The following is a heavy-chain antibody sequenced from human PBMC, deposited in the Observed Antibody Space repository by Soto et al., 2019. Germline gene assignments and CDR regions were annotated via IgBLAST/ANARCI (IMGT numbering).Heavy chain of an antibody. CDR3: ARGIQYRYGMDV. CDR1: GFTFSNHW. V-gene: IGHV3-74*01. CDR2: INGDGTGT. Sequence: EVQLVESGGGLVQPGGSLRLSCAAAGFTFSNHWIHWVRQAPGKGLVWVSRINGDGTGTFYADSVRGRFAISRDNAENTVDLQMNRLRAEDTAVYYCARGIQYRYGMDVWGQGTTVTVSS. J-gene: IGHJ6*02. D-gene: IGHD5-18*01.